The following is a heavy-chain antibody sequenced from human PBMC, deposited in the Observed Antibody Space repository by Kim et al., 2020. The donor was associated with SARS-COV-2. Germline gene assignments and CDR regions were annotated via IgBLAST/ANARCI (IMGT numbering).Heavy chain of an antibody. CDR3: AKTVQGY. J-gene: IGHJ4*02. V-gene: IGHV3-23*01. Sequence: ENGGNTYDADSVKGRFTISRDNSKNTLYLQMNSLRAEDTAIYYCAKTVQGYWGQGTLVTVSS. CDR2: ENGGNT.